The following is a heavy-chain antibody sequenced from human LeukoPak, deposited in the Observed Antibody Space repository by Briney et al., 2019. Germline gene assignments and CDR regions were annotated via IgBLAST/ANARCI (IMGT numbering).Heavy chain of an antibody. J-gene: IGHJ6*02. CDR2: INHSGST. CDR1: GGSFSGYY. CDR3: ARWLRGYYYYYYYGMDV. D-gene: IGHD3-22*01. V-gene: IGHV4-34*01. Sequence: SETLSLTCAVYGGSFSGYYWSWIRQPPGKGLEWIGEINHSGSTNYNPSLKSRVTISVDTSKNQFSLKLSSVTAADTAVYYCARWLRGYYYYYYYGMDVWGQGTTVTVSS.